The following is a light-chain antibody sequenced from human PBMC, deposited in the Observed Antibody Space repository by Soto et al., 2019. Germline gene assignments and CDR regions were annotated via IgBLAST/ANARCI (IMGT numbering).Light chain of an antibody. CDR2: DAS. J-gene: IGKJ1*01. V-gene: IGKV1-5*01. CDR1: QSISSW. Sequence: ESQIIDSRCSLSATVEDRVTITCRASQSISSWLAWYQQKPGKAPKLLIYDASSLESGVPSRFSGSGSGTEFTLTISSLQPDDFATYYCQQYNSYSPWTFGQGTTVDNK. CDR3: QQYNSYSPWT.